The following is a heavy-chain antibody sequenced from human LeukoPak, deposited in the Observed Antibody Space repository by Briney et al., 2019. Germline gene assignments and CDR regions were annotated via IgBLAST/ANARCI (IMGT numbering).Heavy chain of an antibody. D-gene: IGHD1-26*01. CDR2: ISDDGKNK. CDR1: GFTFSRYA. V-gene: IGHV3-30*03. CDR3: ARDRGYSGSSLFDN. Sequence: PGGSLRLSCEGSGFTFSRYAMHWVRQAPGKGLELIAVISDDGKNKAYGDAVVGRLTISRDNPKNTVFVQMNFLRAEDTAVYYCARDRGYSGSSLFDNWGQGTLVTVSS. J-gene: IGHJ4*02.